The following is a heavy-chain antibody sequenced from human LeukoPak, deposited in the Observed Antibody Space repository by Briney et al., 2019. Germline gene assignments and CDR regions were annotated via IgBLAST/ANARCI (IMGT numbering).Heavy chain of an antibody. J-gene: IGHJ4*01. CDR3: ARDRGWQQFDY. V-gene: IGHV3-7*01. CDR1: GFTFSYYW. Sequence: GGSLRLSCAASGFTFSYYWMSCVRQAPGKGLGWVANIKADGTGKYYVDSVRGRFSISRDNAKNSLYLELNSLRAEDTGVYFCARDRGWQQFDYWGQGTLVTVSS. CDR2: IKADGTGK. D-gene: IGHD5-24*01.